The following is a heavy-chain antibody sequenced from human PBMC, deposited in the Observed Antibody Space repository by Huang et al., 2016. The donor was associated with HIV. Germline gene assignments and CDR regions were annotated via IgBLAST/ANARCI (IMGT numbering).Heavy chain of an antibody. D-gene: IGHD1-26*01. J-gene: IGHJ4*02. CDR1: GGTFSSYV. V-gene: IGHV1-69*01. Sequence: QVQLVQSGAEVKKPGSSVQVSCKASGGTFSSYVISWVRQAPGQGLEWMGGITPIFDKTNYAQKFQGRVTIIADESTRTAYMEMSSLRPEDTATYYCATGPRGSGSFNWGQGTLVIVSS. CDR2: ITPIFDKT. CDR3: ATGPRGSGSFN.